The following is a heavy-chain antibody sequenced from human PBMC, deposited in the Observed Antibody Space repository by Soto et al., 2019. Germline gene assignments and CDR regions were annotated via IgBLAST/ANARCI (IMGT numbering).Heavy chain of an antibody. D-gene: IGHD2-15*01. CDR3: ARVGEVVLRYFDY. V-gene: IGHV4-59*01. CDR1: GGSISSYY. Sequence: QVQLQESGPGLVKPSETLSLTCTVSGGSISSYYWSWIRQPPGKGLEWIGYIYYSGSTNYNPSLKSRVTISVDTSKNQFSLKLCSVTAADTAVYYCARVGEVVLRYFDYWGQGTLVTVSS. CDR2: IYYSGST. J-gene: IGHJ4*02.